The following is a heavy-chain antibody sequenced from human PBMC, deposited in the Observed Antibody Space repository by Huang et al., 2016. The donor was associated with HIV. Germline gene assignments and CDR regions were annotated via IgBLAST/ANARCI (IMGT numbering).Heavy chain of an antibody. J-gene: IGHJ4*02. CDR3: VRERLEFTNY. CDR1: GYTFTSYP. D-gene: IGHD4-17*01. CDR2: SNAGSVGT. Sequence: QVQLVQSGSELRRPGASVRVSCQASGYTFTSYPIHWLRQAPGQRLEWRSRSNAGSVGTKCSEKLQGRLTITRETYAKIVYMELSSLRSEDTTVYYCVRERLEFTNYWGQGTLVTVSS. V-gene: IGHV1-3*01.